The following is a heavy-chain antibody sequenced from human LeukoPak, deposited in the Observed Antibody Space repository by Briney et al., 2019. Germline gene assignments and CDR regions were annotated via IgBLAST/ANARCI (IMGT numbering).Heavy chain of an antibody. J-gene: IGHJ6*02. CDR3: ARSRPRGVYYGMDV. Sequence: ASVKVSCKASGYTFAGYYMHWVRQAPGQGLEWMGWINPNCGGTNYAQKFQGRVTMTRDTSISTAYMELSRLRSDDTAVYYCARSRPRGVYYGMDVWGQGTTVTVSS. V-gene: IGHV1-2*02. CDR1: GYTFAGYY. D-gene: IGHD5-24*01. CDR2: INPNCGGT.